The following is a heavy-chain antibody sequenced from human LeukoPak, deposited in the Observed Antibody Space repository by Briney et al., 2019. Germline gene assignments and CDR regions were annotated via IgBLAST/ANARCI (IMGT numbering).Heavy chain of an antibody. CDR1: GFTFSSYW. Sequence: GGSLRLSCTASGFTFSSYWMHWVRQVSGKGLVWVSRIKSDGSSTTYADSVKGRFTISRDNAKNTLYLQMSSLRAEDTAVYYCARSTYSGSSYDYWGQGTLVTVSS. CDR2: IKSDGSST. D-gene: IGHD1-26*01. CDR3: ARSTYSGSSYDY. J-gene: IGHJ4*02. V-gene: IGHV3-74*01.